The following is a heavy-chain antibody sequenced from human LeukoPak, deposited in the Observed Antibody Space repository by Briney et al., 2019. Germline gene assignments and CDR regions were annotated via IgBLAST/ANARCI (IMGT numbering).Heavy chain of an antibody. J-gene: IGHJ4*02. CDR1: GYTFTSYV. Sequence: ASVKVSCKASGYTFTSYVISWVRQAPGQGLEWMGWISAYNGNTNYAQKLQGRVTMTTDTSTSTAYMELRSLRSDDTAVYYCARELWFGESSGFDYWGQGTLVTVSS. V-gene: IGHV1-18*01. CDR2: ISAYNGNT. CDR3: ARELWFGESSGFDY. D-gene: IGHD3-10*01.